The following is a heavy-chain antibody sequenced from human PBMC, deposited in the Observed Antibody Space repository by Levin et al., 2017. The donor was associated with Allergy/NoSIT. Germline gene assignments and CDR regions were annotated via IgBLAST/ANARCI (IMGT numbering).Heavy chain of an antibody. CDR1: GYSFNSYW. CDR2: MYPGDSEP. V-gene: IGHV5-51*01. Sequence: GGSLRLSCEGSGYSFNSYWIGWVRQKPGKGLEWVAFMYPGDSEPKYSPSFQGRVTISADKSTRTAYMQRSSLKASDTAMYYCATYGSGSYFDYYFDHWGQGTLVTVSS. D-gene: IGHD3-10*01. CDR3: ATYGSGSYFDYYFDH. J-gene: IGHJ4*02.